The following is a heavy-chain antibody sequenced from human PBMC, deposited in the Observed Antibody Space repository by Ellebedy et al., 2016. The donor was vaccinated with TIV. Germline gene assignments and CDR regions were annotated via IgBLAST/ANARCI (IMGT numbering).Heavy chain of an antibody. CDR2: IYSGGNT. CDR3: ARDHFTWFDP. D-gene: IGHD3-3*02. Sequence: PGGSLRLSCAASGFTVSRNYMSWVRQAPGKGLEWVSIIYSGGNTYYADSVKGRFTISRDNSKNTLYLQMNSLRAEDTAVYYCARDHFTWFDPWGQGTLVTVSS. J-gene: IGHJ5*02. V-gene: IGHV3-66*01. CDR1: GFTVSRNY.